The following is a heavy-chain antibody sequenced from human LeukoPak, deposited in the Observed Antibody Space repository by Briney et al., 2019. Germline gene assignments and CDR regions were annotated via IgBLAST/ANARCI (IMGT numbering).Heavy chain of an antibody. Sequence: GGSLRLSCAVSGITLSNYGMSWVRQAPGKGLEWVAVIWYDGSNKYYADSVKGRFTISRDNSKNTLYLQMNSLRAEDTAVYYCAKVDSSGYYPEYWGQGTLVTVSS. CDR1: GITLSNYG. CDR3: AKVDSSGYYPEY. D-gene: IGHD3-22*01. V-gene: IGHV3-33*08. CDR2: IWYDGSNK. J-gene: IGHJ4*02.